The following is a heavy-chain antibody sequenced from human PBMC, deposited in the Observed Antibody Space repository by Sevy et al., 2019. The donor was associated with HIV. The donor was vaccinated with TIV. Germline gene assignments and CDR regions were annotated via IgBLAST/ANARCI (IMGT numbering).Heavy chain of an antibody. CDR2: LYYGGST. CDR1: GGSISSGGYY. J-gene: IGHJ4*02. D-gene: IGHD5-18*01. CDR3: ARVGYRNYLDY. V-gene: IGHV4-31*03. Sequence: SETLSLTCTVSGGSISSGGYYWSWIRQHPGKGLEWIGYLYYGGSTYYNPSLKSRVTISVDTSKNQFSLKLSSVTAEDTAVYYCARVGYRNYLDYWGQGTLVTVSS.